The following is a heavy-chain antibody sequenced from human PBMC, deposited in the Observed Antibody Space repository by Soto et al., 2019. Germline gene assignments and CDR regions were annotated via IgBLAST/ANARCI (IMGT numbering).Heavy chain of an antibody. CDR2: IIPFFHAA. D-gene: IGHD1-7*01. V-gene: IGHV1-69*01. CDR3: ARDLISNSRFSGMDV. Sequence: QVQLVQSGAEVKKPGSSVKVSCKASADTFSSSAFSWVRQAPGQGLEWMGGIIPFFHAANYAQRFQVRVTITTDESTSTVYVELGSLRSEDTALYYCARDLISNSRFSGMDVWGQGTTVTASS. J-gene: IGHJ6*02. CDR1: ADTFSSSA.